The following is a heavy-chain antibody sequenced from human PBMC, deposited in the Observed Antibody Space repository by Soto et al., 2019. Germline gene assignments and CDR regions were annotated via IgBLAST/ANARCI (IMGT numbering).Heavy chain of an antibody. D-gene: IGHD3-10*01. CDR3: ARRELLWFGYGMDV. CDR2: IYYSGST. J-gene: IGHJ6*02. Sequence: PSETLSLTCTVSGGSVSSSSYYWGWIRQPPGKGLEWIGSIYYSGSTYYNPSLKSRVTISVDTSKNQFSLKLSSVTAADTAVYYCARRELLWFGYGMDVWGQGTTVTVSS. V-gene: IGHV4-39*01. CDR1: GGSVSSSSYY.